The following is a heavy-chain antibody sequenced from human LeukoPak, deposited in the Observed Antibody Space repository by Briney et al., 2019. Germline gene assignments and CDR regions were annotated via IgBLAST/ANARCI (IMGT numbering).Heavy chain of an antibody. D-gene: IGHD3-10*01. CDR1: GGSFSGYY. CDR2: INHSGST. Sequence: SETLSLTCAVYGGSFSGYYWSWIRQPPGKGLEWIGEINHSGSTNYNPSLKSRVTISVDTSKNQFSLKPSSVTAADTAVYYCARLRALLWFGESYDYWGQGTLVTVSS. CDR3: ARLRALLWFGESYDY. V-gene: IGHV4-34*01. J-gene: IGHJ4*02.